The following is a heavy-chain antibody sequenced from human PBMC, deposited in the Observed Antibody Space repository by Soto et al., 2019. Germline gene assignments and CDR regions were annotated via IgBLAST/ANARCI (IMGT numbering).Heavy chain of an antibody. Sequence: GASVNVSCKASGYTFTNYVMHWVRQAAGQRLEWMGSINAGDDNTKYSQKFQGRVTITTDTSASTAYMELSSLRSEDTAVYYCARESGYPLDYWGQGTLVTVSS. J-gene: IGHJ4*02. D-gene: IGHD3-22*01. V-gene: IGHV1-3*01. CDR2: INAGDDNT. CDR3: ARESGYPLDY. CDR1: GYTFTNYV.